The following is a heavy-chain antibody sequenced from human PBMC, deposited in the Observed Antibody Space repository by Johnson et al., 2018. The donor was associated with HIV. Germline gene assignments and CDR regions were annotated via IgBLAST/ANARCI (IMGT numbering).Heavy chain of an antibody. J-gene: IGHJ3*02. D-gene: IGHD2-21*02. CDR1: GFTFRSYA. V-gene: IGHV3-30-3*01. CDR3: AREEAYCGGDCYSAFEI. Sequence: QVQLVESGGGVVQPGRSLRLSCAGSGFTFRSYAMQWVRQAPGKGLEWVAVISYDGSNKYYADSVKGRFTISRDNSKNTRYVQMNSRRAEDTAVYYCAREEAYCGGDCYSAFEIWGQGTMVTVAS. CDR2: ISYDGSNK.